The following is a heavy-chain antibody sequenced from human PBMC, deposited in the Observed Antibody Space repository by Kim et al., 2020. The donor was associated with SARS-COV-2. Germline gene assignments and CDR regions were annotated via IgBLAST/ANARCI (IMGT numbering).Heavy chain of an antibody. CDR3: AAYYYDVSGFDY. J-gene: IGHJ4*02. Sequence: GGSLRLSCSASGFTFSSYAMSWVRQAPGKGLEWVAAINTRGDTTYYADSVKGRFTISRDNSQDTVYLQMNRLSADDTAVYYCAAYYYDVSGFDYWGQG. V-gene: IGHV3-23*01. D-gene: IGHD3-22*01. CDR1: GFTFSSYA. CDR2: INTRGDTT.